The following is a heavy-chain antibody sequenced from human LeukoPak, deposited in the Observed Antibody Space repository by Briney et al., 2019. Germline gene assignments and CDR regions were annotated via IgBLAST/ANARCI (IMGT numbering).Heavy chain of an antibody. Sequence: ASVKVSCKASGYTFTGYYIHWVRQAPGQGLEWMGCINPNSGTDDTNYAQKFQGRVTMTRDTSINTAYMELSRLRSDDTAVYHGARGGVNNWFDPWGQGTLVTVSS. J-gene: IGHJ5*02. CDR1: GYTFTGYY. V-gene: IGHV1-2*02. D-gene: IGHD1-26*01. CDR2: INPNSGTDDT. CDR3: ARGGVNNWFDP.